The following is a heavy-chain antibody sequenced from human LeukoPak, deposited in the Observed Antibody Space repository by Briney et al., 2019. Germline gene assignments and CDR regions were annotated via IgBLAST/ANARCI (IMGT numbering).Heavy chain of an antibody. Sequence: GGTLRLSCAASGFSFSSYAMTWVRQAPGKGLEWVSAISGSGYSTYYADSVKGRFTISRDNSKNTLYLQMNSLRAEDTALYFCAQWSRYFDYWGQGTLVTVSS. CDR1: GFSFSSYA. CDR2: ISGSGYST. J-gene: IGHJ4*02. D-gene: IGHD1-26*01. CDR3: AQWSRYFDY. V-gene: IGHV3-23*01.